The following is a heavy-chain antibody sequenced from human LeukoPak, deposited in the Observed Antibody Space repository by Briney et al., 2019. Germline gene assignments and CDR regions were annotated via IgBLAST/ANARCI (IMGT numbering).Heavy chain of an antibody. CDR3: ARETEVGDAFDI. Sequence: SQTLSLTCTVSGGSISSGSYYWSWIRQPAGKGLEWIGRIYTSGSTNYNPSLKSRVTISVDTSKNQFSLKLSSVTAADTAVYHCARETEVGDAFDIWGQGTMVTVSS. CDR2: IYTSGST. CDR1: GGSISSGSYY. D-gene: IGHD3-10*01. J-gene: IGHJ3*02. V-gene: IGHV4-61*02.